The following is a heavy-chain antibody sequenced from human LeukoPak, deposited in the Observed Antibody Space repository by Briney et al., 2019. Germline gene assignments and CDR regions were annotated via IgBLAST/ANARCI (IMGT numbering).Heavy chain of an antibody. CDR1: GFNLSTAS. D-gene: IGHD5-24*01. V-gene: IGHV3-48*04. CDR3: ASRPWELPD. CDR2: IDRSSNTI. Sequence: GGSLRLSCAASGFNLSTASMNWVRQAPGKGLEWISYIDRSSNTIYYADSVKGRFTISRDNAKNSLYLQMNSLRAEDTAVYYCASRPWELPDWGQGTLVTVSS. J-gene: IGHJ4*02.